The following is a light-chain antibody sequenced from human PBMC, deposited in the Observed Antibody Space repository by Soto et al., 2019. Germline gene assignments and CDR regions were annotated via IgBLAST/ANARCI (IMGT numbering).Light chain of an antibody. Sequence: QSALTQPASVSGSPGQSITISCTGTSSDVGRYNHVSWYQHHPGKAPKLLIYTDYQRPSGVPDRFSGSKSGTSASLAINGLHSEDEADYYCASWDDNLNGGVFGGGTKLTVL. V-gene: IGLV2-14*03. CDR3: ASWDDNLNGGV. J-gene: IGLJ3*02. CDR1: SSDVGRYNH. CDR2: TDY.